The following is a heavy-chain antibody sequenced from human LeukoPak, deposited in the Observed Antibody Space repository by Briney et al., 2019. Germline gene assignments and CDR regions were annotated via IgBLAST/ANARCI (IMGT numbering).Heavy chain of an antibody. Sequence: GGSLRLSRAVSGLTFSSSWMDWVRQAPGKGLEWVASINPDGNKKYSADSVKGRFTISRDNAENSLYLQMNSLRVEDTAFYYCARDLAYSRLDYWGQGMLVTASS. J-gene: IGHJ4*02. CDR1: GLTFSSSW. CDR2: INPDGNKK. D-gene: IGHD5-18*01. CDR3: ARDLAYSRLDY. V-gene: IGHV3-7*01.